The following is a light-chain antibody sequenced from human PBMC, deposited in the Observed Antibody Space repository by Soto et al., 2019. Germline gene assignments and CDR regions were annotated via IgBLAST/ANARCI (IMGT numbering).Light chain of an antibody. CDR1: QPVNSGY. J-gene: IGKJ1*01. Sequence: GLTQSPCTLSLSPGEVTTLSCRASQPVNSGYLARYQQKPGQAPRLLMYGVSTMDTGIPDRFSGIWAGTDCTLSISRLEPGDFAVYYCQVDGSSPKSFGQGTKVEFK. CDR3: QVDGSSPKS. V-gene: IGKV3-20*01. CDR2: GVS.